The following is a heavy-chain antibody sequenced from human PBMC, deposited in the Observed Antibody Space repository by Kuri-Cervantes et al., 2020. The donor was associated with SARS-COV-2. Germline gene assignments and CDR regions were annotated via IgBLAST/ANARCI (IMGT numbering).Heavy chain of an antibody. Sequence: ASVKVSCKASGYTFTGYYMHWVRQAPGQGLEWMGRINPNSGGTNYAQKFQGRVTMTRDTSTSTVYMELSSLRSEDTAVYYCARGQEHNAQQLAGVDYWGQGTLVTVSS. J-gene: IGHJ4*02. V-gene: IGHV1-2*06. CDR1: GYTFTGYY. CDR3: ARGQEHNAQQLAGVDY. CDR2: INPNSGGT. D-gene: IGHD6-13*01.